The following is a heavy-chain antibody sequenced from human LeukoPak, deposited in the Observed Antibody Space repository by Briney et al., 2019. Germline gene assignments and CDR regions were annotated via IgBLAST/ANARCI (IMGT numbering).Heavy chain of an antibody. J-gene: IGHJ4*02. CDR3: AREGRMSMGIEY. D-gene: IGHD4/OR15-4a*01. Sequence: PSETLSLTCDVYGGSLSGYYWSWIRQSPEKGLQWIGEISHSGTTNFNPSLKSRVSMSVDTSKNQFSLKLTSVTAADTAVYFCAREGRMSMGIEYWGQGTLVTVSS. CDR1: GGSLSGYY. V-gene: IGHV4-34*01. CDR2: ISHSGTT.